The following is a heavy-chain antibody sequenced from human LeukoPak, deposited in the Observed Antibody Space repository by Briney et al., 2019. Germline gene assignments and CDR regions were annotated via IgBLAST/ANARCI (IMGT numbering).Heavy chain of an antibody. Sequence: PGGSLRLSCAASGFTFSSYWMSWVRQAPGKGLEWVANIKQDGSEKYYVDSVKGRFTISRDNAKNSLYLQMNSLRGEDTGVYYCARDGPDYKFWDYFDYWGQGTLVTVSS. CDR3: ARDGPDYKFWDYFDY. D-gene: IGHD4-11*01. CDR1: GFTFSSYW. CDR2: IKQDGSEK. J-gene: IGHJ4*02. V-gene: IGHV3-7*01.